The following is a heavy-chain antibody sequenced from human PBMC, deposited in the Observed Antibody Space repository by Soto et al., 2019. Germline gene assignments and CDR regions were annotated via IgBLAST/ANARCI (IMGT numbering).Heavy chain of an antibody. V-gene: IGHV3-48*02. CDR3: ARDLGSPRAAGDLGGY. D-gene: IGHD6-13*01. CDR1: GFTFSSYS. Sequence: HPGGSLRLSCAASGFTFSSYSMNWVRQAPGKGLEWVSYISSSSSTIYYADSVKGRFTISRDNAKNSLYLQMNSLRDEDTAVYYCARDLGSPRAAGDLGGYWGQGTLVTVSS. CDR2: ISSSSSTI. J-gene: IGHJ4*02.